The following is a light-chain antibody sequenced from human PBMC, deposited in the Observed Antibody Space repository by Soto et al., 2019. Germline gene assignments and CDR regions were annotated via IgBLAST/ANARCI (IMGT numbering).Light chain of an antibody. CDR3: QQSYSTPSLT. Sequence: DIQMTQSPSSLSASVGDRVTITCRASQSIDKYVNWYQQKPGKGPNLLIYAASNLRTGVPSRFSGSGSGTDFTLTTSRLLPEDFANYFCQQSYSTPSLTFGGGTKVDIK. CDR2: AAS. J-gene: IGKJ4*01. V-gene: IGKV1-39*01. CDR1: QSIDKY.